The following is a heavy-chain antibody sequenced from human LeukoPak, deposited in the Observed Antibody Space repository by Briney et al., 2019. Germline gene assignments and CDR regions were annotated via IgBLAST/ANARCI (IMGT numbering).Heavy chain of an antibody. CDR1: GFTFSSYS. CDR3: ARANGMDV. CDR2: ISSSSSTI. Sequence: PGGSLRLSCTASGFTFSSYSMKWVRQAPGKGLEWVSYISSSSSTIYYADSVKGRFTISRDNAKNSLYLQMSSLRDEDTAVYYCARANGMDVWGQGTTVTVSS. J-gene: IGHJ6*02. V-gene: IGHV3-48*02.